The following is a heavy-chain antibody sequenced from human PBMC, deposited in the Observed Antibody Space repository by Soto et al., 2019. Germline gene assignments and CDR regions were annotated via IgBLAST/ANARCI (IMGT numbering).Heavy chain of an antibody. CDR1: GLTVSSNY. D-gene: IGHD3-10*01. CDR3: TRGPYGTGGAYYYGMDV. CDR2: IYSGGST. Sequence: EVQLVESGGGLVQPGGSLRLSCAVSGLTVSSNYMSWVRQAPGEGLEWGSVIYSGGSTFYADSVKGRFTISRDSSKHTLDLQMISLRAADTAVYYCTRGPYGTGGAYYYGMDVWSQGTTVTVSS. V-gene: IGHV3-53*04. J-gene: IGHJ6*02.